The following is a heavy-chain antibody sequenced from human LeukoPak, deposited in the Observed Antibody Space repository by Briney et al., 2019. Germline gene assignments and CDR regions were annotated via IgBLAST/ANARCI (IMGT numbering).Heavy chain of an antibody. CDR3: ARVYCSSTSCQYHFDY. D-gene: IGHD2-2*01. J-gene: IGHJ4*02. CDR1: GGSISSYY. V-gene: IGHV4-59*01. CDR2: IYYSGST. Sequence: ASETLSLTCTVSGGSISSYYWSWIRQPPGKGLEWIGYIYYSGSTNYNPSLKSRVTISVDTSKNQFSLKLSSVAAADTAVYYCARVYCSSTSCQYHFDYWGQGTLVTVSS.